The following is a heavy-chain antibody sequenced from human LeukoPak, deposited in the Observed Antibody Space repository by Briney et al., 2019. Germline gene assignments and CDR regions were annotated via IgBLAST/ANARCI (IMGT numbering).Heavy chain of an antibody. CDR1: GFTFSRYA. Sequence: GGSLRLSCAASGFTFSRYAMNWVRQAPGKGLEWVSSISSSTGYIYYADSVKGRFTISRDDAKNSLYLQMNSLRVEDTALYYCAGEGGYDILTAMDVWGKGTTVTISS. CDR2: ISSSTGYI. D-gene: IGHD3-9*01. V-gene: IGHV3-21*01. CDR3: AGEGGYDILTAMDV. J-gene: IGHJ6*03.